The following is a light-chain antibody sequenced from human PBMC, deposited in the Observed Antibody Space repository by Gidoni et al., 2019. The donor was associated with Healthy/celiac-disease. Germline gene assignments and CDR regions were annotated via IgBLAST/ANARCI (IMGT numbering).Light chain of an antibody. V-gene: IGKV3-15*01. CDR3: QQYNNWPPILT. CDR2: GAS. Sequence: EIVMTQSPATLSVSPGERATLSCRASQSVSSNVAWDQQKPGQAPRLLIYGASTRATGIPARFSGSGSGTEFTLTISSLQSEDFAVYYCQQYNNWPPILTFGGGTKVEIK. J-gene: IGKJ4*01. CDR1: QSVSSN.